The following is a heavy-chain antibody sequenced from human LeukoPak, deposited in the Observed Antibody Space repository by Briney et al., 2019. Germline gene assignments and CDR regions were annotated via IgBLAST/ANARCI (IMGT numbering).Heavy chain of an antibody. CDR3: ARGGAATVKYYGDSY. J-gene: IGHJ4*02. CDR2: ISSSGSTI. CDR1: GFTFSDYY. V-gene: IGHV3-11*04. Sequence: SGGSLRLSCAASGFTFSDYYMSWIRQAPGKGLEWVSYISSSGSTIYYADSVKGRFTISRDNATNSLYLQMNSLRAEDTAVYYCARGGAATVKYYGDSYWGQGTLVTVSS. D-gene: IGHD4-17*01.